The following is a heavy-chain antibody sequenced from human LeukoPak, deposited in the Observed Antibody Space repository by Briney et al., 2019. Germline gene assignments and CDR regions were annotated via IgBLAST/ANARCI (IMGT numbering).Heavy chain of an antibody. D-gene: IGHD3-3*01. CDR2: ISAYNGNT. CDR3: ARVGNRFLEWSTQDYYYYYYMDV. CDR1: GYTFTSYG. Sequence: GASVKVSCKASGYTFTSYGISWVRQAPGQGLEWMGWISAYNGNTNYAQKLQGRVTMTTDTSTSTAYMELRSLRSDDTAVYYCARVGNRFLEWSTQDYYYYYYMDVWGKGTTVTVSS. J-gene: IGHJ6*03. V-gene: IGHV1-18*01.